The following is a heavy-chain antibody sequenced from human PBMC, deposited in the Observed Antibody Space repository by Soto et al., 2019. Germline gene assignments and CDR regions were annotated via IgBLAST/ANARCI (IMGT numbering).Heavy chain of an antibody. D-gene: IGHD1-26*01. Sequence: SETLSLTCTVSGGSISSYYWSWIRQPPGKGLEWIGYIYYSGSTNYNPSLKSRVTISVDTSKNQFSLKLSSVTAADTAVYYCATQEVGGSYVYTFDPWGQGTLVTASS. CDR1: GGSISSYY. CDR3: ATQEVGGSYVYTFDP. CDR2: IYYSGST. V-gene: IGHV4-59*08. J-gene: IGHJ5*02.